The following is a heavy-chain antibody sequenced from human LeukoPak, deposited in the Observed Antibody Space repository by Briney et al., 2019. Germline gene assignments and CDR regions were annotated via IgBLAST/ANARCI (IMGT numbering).Heavy chain of an antibody. D-gene: IGHD3-10*01. CDR2: ISGSDGNT. J-gene: IGHJ4*02. V-gene: IGHV3-23*01. Sequence: GGSLRLSCAASGFAFSTYAMRWVRQAPGKGLEWVSSISGSDGNTYYTDSVRGRFTISRDNSKHTLYLQMNSLRAEDTALYYCAKEGVTPFDYWGQGTLVTVSS. CDR3: AKEGVTPFDY. CDR1: GFAFSTYA.